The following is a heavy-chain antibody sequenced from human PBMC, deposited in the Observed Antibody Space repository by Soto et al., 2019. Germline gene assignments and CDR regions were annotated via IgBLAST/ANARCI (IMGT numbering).Heavy chain of an antibody. Sequence: SETLSLTCTVSAASFSKYYWTWIRQPPGKGLEWIGYIYFNGNPKYNPSVEGRLTLSIDTSKKEFSLKLTSVTAAAAAVHYCASVTFGGIVLAHWGQGTLVTVSS. CDR1: AASFSKYY. CDR3: ASVTFGGIVLAH. V-gene: IGHV4-59*01. J-gene: IGHJ4*02. CDR2: IYFNGNP. D-gene: IGHD3-16*01.